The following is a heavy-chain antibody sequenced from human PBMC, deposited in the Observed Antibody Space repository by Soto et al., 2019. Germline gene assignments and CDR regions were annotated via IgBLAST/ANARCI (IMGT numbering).Heavy chain of an antibody. V-gene: IGHV1-18*01. Sequence: GASVKASCKSSGDTITSYGISWVRQAPEQGLEWMGWISAYNGNTNYAQKLQGRVTMTTDTSTSTAYMELRSLRSDDTAVYYCARERISGYSGYDLLEAIDPWGQGTLVTVSS. CDR3: ARERISGYSGYDLLEAIDP. CDR2: ISAYNGNT. J-gene: IGHJ5*02. D-gene: IGHD5-12*01. CDR1: GDTITSYG.